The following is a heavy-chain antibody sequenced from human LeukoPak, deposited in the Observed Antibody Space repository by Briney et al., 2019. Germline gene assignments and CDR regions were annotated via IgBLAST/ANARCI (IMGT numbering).Heavy chain of an antibody. Sequence: GGSLRLSCAASGFTFSSYAMSWVRQAPGKGLEWVSTISGSGGNTYYADSVKGRFTISRDNSKNTLNLQMDSLRAEDTAVYYCAKKETTVTTFFENWGQGTLVTVSS. CDR3: AKKETTVTTFFEN. D-gene: IGHD4-17*01. CDR1: GFTFSSYA. CDR2: ISGSGGNT. V-gene: IGHV3-23*01. J-gene: IGHJ4*02.